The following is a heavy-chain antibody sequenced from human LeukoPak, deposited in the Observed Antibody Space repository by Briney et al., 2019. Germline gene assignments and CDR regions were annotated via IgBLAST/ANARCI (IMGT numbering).Heavy chain of an antibody. CDR3: SRVSVTNYYGSGSYSDNDY. J-gene: IGHJ4*02. CDR2: INPSGGST. D-gene: IGHD3-10*01. Sequence: ASVKVSCKASGYTFTSYYMNWVRQAPGQGLEWMGIINPSGGSTSYAQKFQGRVTMTRDTSTSTVYMELSSLRSEDTAVYYCSRVSVTNYYGSGSYSDNDYWGQGTLVTVSS. CDR1: GYTFTSYY. V-gene: IGHV1-46*01.